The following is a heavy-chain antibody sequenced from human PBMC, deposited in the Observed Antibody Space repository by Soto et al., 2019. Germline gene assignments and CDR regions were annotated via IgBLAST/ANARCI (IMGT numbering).Heavy chain of an antibody. CDR1: GNSISSYY. CDR3: GLRSMAVVPEY. Sequence: PSETLSLTCAVSGNSISSYYCMWIRQPPGKGLESIGYLYYGRSANDNPSLKSRVTLSVDTSTNQCSLTLSSMTAADTAVYYCGLRSMAVVPEYWGQGTLVTVSS. CDR2: LYYGRSA. D-gene: IGHD3-22*01. J-gene: IGHJ4*02. V-gene: IGHV4-59*01.